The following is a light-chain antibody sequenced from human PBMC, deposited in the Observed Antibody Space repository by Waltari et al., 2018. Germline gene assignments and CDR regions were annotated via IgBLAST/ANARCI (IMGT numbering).Light chain of an antibody. CDR3: CSYAGSGIVI. CDR2: EVT. Sequence: QSALTQPASVSGSPGQSLTISCTGTSSDVGKYNLVSWYQQHPGKVPKVMIYEVTKRPSGVSNRFSASKSGNTASLTISGLQAEDGADYYCCSYAGSGIVIFGGGTKLTVL. CDR1: SSDVGKYNL. J-gene: IGLJ2*01. V-gene: IGLV2-23*02.